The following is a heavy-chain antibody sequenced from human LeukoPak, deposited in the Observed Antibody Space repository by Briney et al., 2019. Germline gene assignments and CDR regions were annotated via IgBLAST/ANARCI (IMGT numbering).Heavy chain of an antibody. CDR2: IYYSGST. J-gene: IGHJ4*02. V-gene: IGHV4-59*08. D-gene: IGHD5-18*01. CDR3: ARRGYSYGPFDY. Sequence: SETLSLTCAVYGGSFSGYYWSWIRQPPGKGLEWIGYIYYSGSTNYNPSLESRVTISVDTSKNQFSLKLSSVTAADTAVYYCARRGYSYGPFDYWGQGTLVTVSS. CDR1: GGSFSGYY.